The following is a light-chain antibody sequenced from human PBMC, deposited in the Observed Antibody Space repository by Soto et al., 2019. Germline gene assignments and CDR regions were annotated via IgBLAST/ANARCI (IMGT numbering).Light chain of an antibody. CDR2: DAS. CDR3: QQRSNWPST. J-gene: IGKJ4*01. V-gene: IGKV3-11*01. CDR1: QSVSSY. Sequence: EIVLTQSPATLSLSPGERATLSCRASQSVSSYLAWYQQKPGQAPRLLIYDASNRATGIPPRFXVSGXGTXXXXXXXXLEPEDFAVYYCQQRSNWPSTFGGGTKVEIK.